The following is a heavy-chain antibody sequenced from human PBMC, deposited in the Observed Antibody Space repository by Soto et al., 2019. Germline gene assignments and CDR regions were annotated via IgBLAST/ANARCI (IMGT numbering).Heavy chain of an antibody. V-gene: IGHV3-7*01. CDR3: ARVAYFNGWIFDY. Sequence: ESGGGLVQPGGSLRLSCAASGFTFSSYWMSWVRQAPGKGLEWVANIKQDGSEKYYVDSVKGRFTLSRDNAKSSLQLQMNSLRAEDTAIYFCARVAYFNGWIFDYWGQGTLVTVSS. J-gene: IGHJ4*01. CDR2: IKQDGSEK. CDR1: GFTFSSYW. D-gene: IGHD6-19*01.